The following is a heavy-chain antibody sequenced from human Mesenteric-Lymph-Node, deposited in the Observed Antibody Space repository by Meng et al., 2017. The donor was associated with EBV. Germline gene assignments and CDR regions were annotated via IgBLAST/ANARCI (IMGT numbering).Heavy chain of an antibody. Sequence: HVSLRQWGAGLVILSAPLSLPCPCVGGSCRGDSLRWIRQPPGKGLEWFGEINHSGITNYNPSLKSRVTISVDPSKNQFSLKLSSVTAADTAVYYCARRGKVGAGYWGQGTLVTVSS. V-gene: IGHV4-34*01. CDR3: ARRGKVGAGY. D-gene: IGHD1-26*01. CDR1: GGSCRGDS. J-gene: IGHJ4*02. CDR2: INHSGIT.